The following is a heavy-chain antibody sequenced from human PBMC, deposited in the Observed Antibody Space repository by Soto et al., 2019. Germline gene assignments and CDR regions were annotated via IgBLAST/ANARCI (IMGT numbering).Heavy chain of an antibody. CDR3: ARDLGSGYDPGDY. J-gene: IGHJ4*02. CDR2: IIPLFGTT. D-gene: IGHD5-12*01. V-gene: IGHV1-69*06. Sequence: SVKVSCKASGGTFSSYTISWVRQAPGQGLEWMGGIIPLFGTTNYAQRFQGRVTITADKSTSTAYMELSSLKSEDTAIYYCARDLGSGYDPGDYWGQGTLVTVPQ. CDR1: GGTFSSYT.